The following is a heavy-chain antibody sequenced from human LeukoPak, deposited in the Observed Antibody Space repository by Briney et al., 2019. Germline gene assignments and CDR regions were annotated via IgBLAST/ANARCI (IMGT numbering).Heavy chain of an antibody. J-gene: IGHJ3*02. CDR2: IYSGGST. V-gene: IGHV3-53*01. Sequence: GSLRLSCAASGFTASSNYMSWVRQAPGKGLEWVSVIYSGGSTYYADSVKGRFTISRDNSKNTLYLQMNSLRAEDTAVYYCARDSDSSGYSPFDIWGQGTMVTVSS. D-gene: IGHD3-22*01. CDR3: ARDSDSSGYSPFDI. CDR1: GFTASSNY.